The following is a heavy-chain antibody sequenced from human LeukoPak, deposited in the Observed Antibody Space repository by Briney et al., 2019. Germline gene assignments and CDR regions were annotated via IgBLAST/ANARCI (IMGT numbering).Heavy chain of an antibody. J-gene: IGHJ3*01. CDR3: ANPPPLWFGELLT. Sequence: QPGGSLRLSCAASGFTFRSYWMHWVRHAPGKGLVWASRINTDGSSTNYADPVKGRFTISRDNAKNTLYLQMNSLRAEDTAVYYCANPPPLWFGELLTWGQGTMVTVSS. CDR2: INTDGSST. CDR1: GFTFRSYW. D-gene: IGHD3-10*01. V-gene: IGHV3-74*01.